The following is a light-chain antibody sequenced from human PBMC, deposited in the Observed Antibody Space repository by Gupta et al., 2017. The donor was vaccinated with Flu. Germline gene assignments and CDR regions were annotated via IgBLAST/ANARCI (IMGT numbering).Light chain of an antibody. CDR3: QQDSNWPET. Sequence: EIVMTQSPATLSVSPGERVTLSCRASQSIDSNLAWYQQKSGQAPRLLIYAVSTRATGVPARSSGSRSGTEFTLTIGSLQSEDLALYYCQQDSNWPETFGQGTKLEI. CDR2: AVS. J-gene: IGKJ2*01. V-gene: IGKV3-15*01. CDR1: QSIDSN.